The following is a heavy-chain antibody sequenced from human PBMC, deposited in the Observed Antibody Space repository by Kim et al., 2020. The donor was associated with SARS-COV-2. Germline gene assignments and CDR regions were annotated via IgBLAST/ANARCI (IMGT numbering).Heavy chain of an antibody. CDR2: IYYSGST. CDR3: ANEPGIAAAFDY. D-gene: IGHD6-13*01. J-gene: IGHJ4*02. V-gene: IGHV4-39*01. Sequence: SETLSLTCTVSGGSISSSSYYWGWIRQPPGKGLEWIGSIYYSGSTYYNPSLKSRVTISVDTSKNQFSLKLSSVTAADTAVYYCANEPGIAAAFDYWGQGTLVTVSS. CDR1: GGSISSSSYY.